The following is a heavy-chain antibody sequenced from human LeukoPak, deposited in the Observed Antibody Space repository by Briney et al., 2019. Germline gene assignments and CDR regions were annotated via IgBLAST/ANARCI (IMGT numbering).Heavy chain of an antibody. J-gene: IGHJ3*02. CDR3: ARNRGTGHAFDI. V-gene: IGHV3-23*01. D-gene: IGHD3-10*01. CDR1: GFTFRNYA. CDR2: IRAGGDNT. Sequence: GGSLRLSCAASGFTFRNYAMMWVRQAPGKGLELVSSIRAGGDNTYYADSVTGRFTISRDNSKNTLYLQMNSLRLEDTAVYYCARNRGTGHAFDIWGQGTMVTVSS.